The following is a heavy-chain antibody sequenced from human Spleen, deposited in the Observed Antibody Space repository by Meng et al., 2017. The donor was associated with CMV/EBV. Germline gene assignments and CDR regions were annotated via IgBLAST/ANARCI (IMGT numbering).Heavy chain of an antibody. CDR3: APRQLLYRFWFHP. CDR2: INHSGST. CDR1: GGSFSGYY. J-gene: IGHJ5*02. Sequence: SETLSLTCAVYGGSFSGYYWSWIRQPPGKGLEWIGEINHSGSTNYNPSLKSRVTISVDTSKNQFSLKLSSATAADTAVYYCAPRQLLYRFWFHPWGQGTLVTVSS. D-gene: IGHD2-2*01. V-gene: IGHV4-34*01.